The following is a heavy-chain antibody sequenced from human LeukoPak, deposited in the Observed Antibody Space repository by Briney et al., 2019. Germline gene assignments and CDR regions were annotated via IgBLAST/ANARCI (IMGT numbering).Heavy chain of an antibody. CDR3: ARERPLRSDDFHI. V-gene: IGHV4-59*01. CDR1: GGSISSYY. Sequence: SETLSLTWTVSGGSISSYYWSWIRQPPGKGLEWIGYIYYSGSTNYNPSLKSRVTISVDTSKNQFSLKLSSVTSADTAVYYCARERPLRSDDFHIWGQGTMVPVSS. CDR2: IYYSGST. J-gene: IGHJ3*02.